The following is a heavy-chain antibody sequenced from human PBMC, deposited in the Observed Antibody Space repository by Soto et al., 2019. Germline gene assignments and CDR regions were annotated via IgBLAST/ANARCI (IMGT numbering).Heavy chain of an antibody. CDR3: ARDSGWAAAAEDYHYVMDV. CDR1: GGSISSGGYY. Sequence: LSLTCTVSGGSISSGGYYWSWIRQHPGKGLEWIGYIYYSGSTYYNPSLKSRVTISVDTSKNQFSLKLSSVTAADTAVYYCARDSGWAAAAEDYHYVMDVWGQGTTVTVSS. J-gene: IGHJ6*02. D-gene: IGHD6-13*01. CDR2: IYYSGST. V-gene: IGHV4-31*03.